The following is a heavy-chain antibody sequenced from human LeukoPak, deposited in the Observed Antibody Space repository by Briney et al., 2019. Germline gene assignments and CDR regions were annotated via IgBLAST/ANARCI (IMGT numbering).Heavy chain of an antibody. CDR2: TNPNSGGT. V-gene: IGHV1-2*02. Sequence: ASVKVSCKASGYTFTGYYMHWVRQAPGQGLEWMGWTNPNSGGTNYAQKFQGRVTMTRDTSISTAYMELSRLRSDDTAVYYCASGYDSSGYLTPNNWFDPWGQGTLVTVSS. CDR1: GYTFTGYY. D-gene: IGHD3-22*01. J-gene: IGHJ5*02. CDR3: ASGYDSSGYLTPNNWFDP.